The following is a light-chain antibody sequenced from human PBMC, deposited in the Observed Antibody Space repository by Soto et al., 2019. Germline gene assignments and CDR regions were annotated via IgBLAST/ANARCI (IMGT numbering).Light chain of an antibody. V-gene: IGKV1-9*01. J-gene: IGKJ2*02. CDR1: QGISSY. CDR2: AAS. Sequence: DIQLTQSPSFLSASVGDRVTITCRASQGISSYLAWYQQKPVKAPKLLIYAASTLQSGGPSRFSGSGSGTEFTLTISSLQPEDFATYFCQRLNSYPRTFGQGTKLEIK. CDR3: QRLNSYPRT.